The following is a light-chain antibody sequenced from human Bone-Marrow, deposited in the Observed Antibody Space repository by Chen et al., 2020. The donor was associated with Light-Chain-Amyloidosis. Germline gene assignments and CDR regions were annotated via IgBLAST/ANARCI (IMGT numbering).Light chain of an antibody. V-gene: IGLV3-25*03. CDR1: PFPGKF. CDR3: QSLDSSGNFFV. J-gene: IGLJ1*01. CDR2: KDR. Sequence: SELTQPPSVSVSPGQTPRITCAGDPFPGKFAHWYQQKPGQAPVLVIFKDRERPSGIPERFSGSSSGAIGTLTISGAQAEDEAEYYCQSLDSSGNFFVFGGGTKVTVL.